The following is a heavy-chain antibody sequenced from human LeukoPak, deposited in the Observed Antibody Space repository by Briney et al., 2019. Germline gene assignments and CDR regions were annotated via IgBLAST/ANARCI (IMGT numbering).Heavy chain of an antibody. V-gene: IGHV1-8*01. CDR1: GYTFSSYD. D-gene: IGHD3-10*01. CDR2: MNPNSRNT. CDR3: ARDPLAPLVRGVIIRNPDYYMDV. J-gene: IGHJ6*03. Sequence: GASVKVSCKASGYTFSSYDINWVRQATGQGLEWMGWMNPNSRNTGYAQKFQGRVTMTMNTSISTAYMELSSLRSEDTAVYYCARDPLAPLVRGVIIRNPDYYMDVWGKGTTVTVSS.